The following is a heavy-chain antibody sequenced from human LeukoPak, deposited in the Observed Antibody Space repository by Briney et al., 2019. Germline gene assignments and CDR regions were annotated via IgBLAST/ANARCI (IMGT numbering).Heavy chain of an antibody. CDR1: GYTFTGYY. V-gene: IGHV1-2*02. Sequence: ASVKVSCKASGYTFTGYYMHWVRQAPGQGLEWMGWINPNSGGTNYAQKFQGRVTMTRDTSISTAYMELSRLRSDDTAVYYCARMQQLVLTMDVWGKETTVTVSS. CDR2: INPNSGGT. D-gene: IGHD6-6*01. J-gene: IGHJ6*04. CDR3: ARMQQLVLTMDV.